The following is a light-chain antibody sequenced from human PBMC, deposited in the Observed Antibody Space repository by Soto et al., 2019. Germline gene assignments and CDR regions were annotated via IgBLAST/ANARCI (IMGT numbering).Light chain of an antibody. Sequence: EMVLKNSACTLSLNPGERATLSCRASQSVSNNYLAWYQQKPGQAPRLLIYGASNRATGIPDRFSGSGSGTDFTLTISRLEPEDFAVYYCQQYGSSGTFGQGTKVDIK. V-gene: IGKV3-20*01. J-gene: IGKJ1*01. CDR3: QQYGSSGT. CDR1: QSVSNNY. CDR2: GAS.